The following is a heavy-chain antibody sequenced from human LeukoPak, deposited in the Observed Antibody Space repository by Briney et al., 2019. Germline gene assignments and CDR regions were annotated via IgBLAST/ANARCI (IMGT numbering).Heavy chain of an antibody. CDR1: GFSLSTSGVG. Sequence: SGPTLVKPTQTLTLTCTFSGFSLSTSGVGVGWIRQPPGKALEWLALIYWNDDKRYSPSLKSRLTITKDTSKNQVALTMTNMDPLDTATYYCAHSQYYDFWSGPMGAFDIWGQGTMVTVSS. D-gene: IGHD3-3*01. CDR3: AHSQYYDFWSGPMGAFDI. J-gene: IGHJ3*02. CDR2: IYWNDDK. V-gene: IGHV2-5*01.